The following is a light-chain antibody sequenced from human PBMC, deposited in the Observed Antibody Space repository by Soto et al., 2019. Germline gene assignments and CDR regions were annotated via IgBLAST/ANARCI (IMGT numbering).Light chain of an antibody. CDR3: QQRRNWPLT. J-gene: IGKJ1*01. V-gene: IGKV3-11*01. CDR1: QSVDNY. Sequence: EIVLTQSPATLSLSPGGRATLSCRASQSVDNYLAWYQQKPGQAPRLLIYDASNRATGIPARFSGSGSETDFTLTISSLEPEDFAVYYCQQRRNWPLTFGQGTKVEIK. CDR2: DAS.